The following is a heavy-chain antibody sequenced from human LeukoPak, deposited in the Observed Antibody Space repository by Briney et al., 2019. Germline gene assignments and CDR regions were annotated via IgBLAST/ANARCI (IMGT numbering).Heavy chain of an antibody. Sequence: GGSLRLSCAASGFIFSNYWMTWVRQAPGKGLEWVANINQDKSEKYYVDSVKGRFTISRDNAKTSVYLQMNRLRVEDTAVYYCARVLEWGFDYWGQGTLVSVSS. CDR2: INQDKSEK. CDR1: GFIFSNYW. D-gene: IGHD2-8*01. V-gene: IGHV3-7*01. CDR3: ARVLEWGFDY. J-gene: IGHJ4*02.